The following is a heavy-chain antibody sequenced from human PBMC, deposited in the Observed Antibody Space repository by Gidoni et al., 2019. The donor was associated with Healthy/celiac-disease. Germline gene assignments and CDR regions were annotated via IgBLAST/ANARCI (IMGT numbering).Heavy chain of an antibody. V-gene: IGHV3-30*18. CDR2: ISYDGSNK. CDR3: AKDDSPLEVLMVYADY. D-gene: IGHD2-8*01. J-gene: IGHJ4*02. CDR1: GFTFSSYG. Sequence: QVQLVESGGGVVQPGRSLRLSCAASGFTFSSYGMPWVRQAPGKGLEWVAVISYDGSNKNYADSVKGRFTISRDNSKNTLYLQMNSLRAEDTAVYYCAKDDSPLEVLMVYADYWGQGTLVTVSS.